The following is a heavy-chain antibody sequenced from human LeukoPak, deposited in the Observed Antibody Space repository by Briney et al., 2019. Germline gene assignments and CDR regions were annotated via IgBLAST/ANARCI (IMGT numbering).Heavy chain of an antibody. D-gene: IGHD2-21*02. J-gene: IGHJ4*02. CDR3: ARVEYIVVVTTISSPDY. V-gene: IGHV3-11*06. Sequence: GGSLRLSCAASGFTFSDYYMSWIRQAPGKGLEWVSYISSSGSYTNYADSMKGRFTISRDNAKNSLYLQMNSLRAEDTAVYYCARVEYIVVVTTISSPDYWGQGTLVTVSS. CDR1: GFTFSDYY. CDR2: ISSSGSYT.